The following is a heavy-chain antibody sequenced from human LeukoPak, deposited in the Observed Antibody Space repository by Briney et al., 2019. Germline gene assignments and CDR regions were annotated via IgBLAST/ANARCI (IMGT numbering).Heavy chain of an antibody. V-gene: IGHV3-11*01. CDR2: ISHSGAST. CDR3: AKVVAGEAYNQYYMDA. Sequence: GGSLRLSCAAYGFTFSDSYMKWIRQVQGKGLEWVSYISHSGASTYYADSVKGLFTISRPNAKNSLYLRVQSLRADVTAIYACAKVVAGEAYNQYYMDACGKGTSVTVSS. CDR1: GFTFSDSY. J-gene: IGHJ6*03. D-gene: IGHD2-15*01.